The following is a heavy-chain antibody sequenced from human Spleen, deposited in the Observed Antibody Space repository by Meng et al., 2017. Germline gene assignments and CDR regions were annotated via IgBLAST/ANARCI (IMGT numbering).Heavy chain of an antibody. CDR2: FVTYRDT. V-gene: IGHV1-18*04. J-gene: IGHJ4*02. D-gene: IGHD3-10*01. CDR1: GYTFTGYY. Sequence: QVQVVQSGAEVKRPGASVQVSCKASGYTFTGYYVHWVRQAPGQGLEWMGWFVTYRDTYPAPKFQHRVTLTTDTLTNTVFMELRSLTPEDTAVYYCVQGTPGRSYCDYWGQGTLVTVSS. CDR3: VQGTPGRSYCDY.